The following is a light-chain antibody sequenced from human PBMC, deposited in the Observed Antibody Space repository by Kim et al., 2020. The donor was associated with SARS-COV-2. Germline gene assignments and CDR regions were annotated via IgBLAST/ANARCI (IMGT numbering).Light chain of an antibody. Sequence: DIQMTQSPSFLSASIGDRVTINCQASQDISNYLNWYQQRPGKAPKLLIYDASTLETGVPSRFSGSGSGTFFTFTISSLQSEDIATYYCQQFDELVTFGGGTKVDIK. J-gene: IGKJ4*01. CDR2: DAS. V-gene: IGKV1-33*01. CDR1: QDISNY. CDR3: QQFDELVT.